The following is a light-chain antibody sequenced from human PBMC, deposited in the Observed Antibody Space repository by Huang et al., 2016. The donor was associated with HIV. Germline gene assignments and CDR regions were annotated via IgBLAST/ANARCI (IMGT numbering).Light chain of an antibody. V-gene: IGKV1-39*01. CDR2: AAS. CDR1: QSIDTS. J-gene: IGKJ4*01. Sequence: DIQMTQSPSSLSASVGDRVTITCRARQSIDTSVNWDQQKPGKAPKLLIYAASILQSGVPSRFSGSGSGTDFTLTISSLQPEDFATFYCQQSYSTPLTFGGGTKVEIK. CDR3: QQSYSTPLT.